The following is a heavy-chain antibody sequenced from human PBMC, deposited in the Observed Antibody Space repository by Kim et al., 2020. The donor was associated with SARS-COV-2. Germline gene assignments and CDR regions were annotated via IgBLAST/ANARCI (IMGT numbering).Heavy chain of an antibody. Sequence: SETLSLTCTVSGGSISSYYWSWIRQPPGKGLEWIGYIYYSGSTNYNPSLKSRVTISVDTSKNQFSLKLSSVTAADTAVYYCAGFVYSRVVASNDAFDIWGQGTMVTVSS. D-gene: IGHD3-22*01. V-gene: IGHV4-59*08. J-gene: IGHJ3*02. CDR1: GGSISSYY. CDR2: IYYSGST. CDR3: AGFVYSRVVASNDAFDI.